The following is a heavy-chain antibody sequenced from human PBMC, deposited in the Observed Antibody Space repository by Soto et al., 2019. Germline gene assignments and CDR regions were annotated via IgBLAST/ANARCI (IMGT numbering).Heavy chain of an antibody. V-gene: IGHV3-30-3*01. J-gene: IGHJ4*02. D-gene: IGHD1-26*01. CDR3: ARGGLVGATTLNFDY. Sequence: QVQLVESGGGVVQPGRSLRLSCAASGFTFSSYAMHWVRQAPGKGLEWVAVISYDGSNKYYADSVKGRFTISRDNSKNTLYLQMNSLRAEDTAVYYCARGGLVGATTLNFDYGGQGTLVTVSS. CDR2: ISYDGSNK. CDR1: GFTFSSYA.